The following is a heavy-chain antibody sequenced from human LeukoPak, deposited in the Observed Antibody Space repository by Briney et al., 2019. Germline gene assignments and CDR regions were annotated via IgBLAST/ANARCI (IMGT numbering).Heavy chain of an antibody. CDR3: ARKDGDY. J-gene: IGHJ4*02. V-gene: IGHV4-59*01. D-gene: IGHD5-24*01. CDR2: MYYSGST. CDR1: GASISSYH. Sequence: SETLSLTSTVSGASISSYHWTWIRQSPGKGLEWIGYMYYSGSTNYNPSLQSRVTMSVDTSKNQVSLKMTSVTAADTAVYYCARKDGDYWGQGTLVTVSS.